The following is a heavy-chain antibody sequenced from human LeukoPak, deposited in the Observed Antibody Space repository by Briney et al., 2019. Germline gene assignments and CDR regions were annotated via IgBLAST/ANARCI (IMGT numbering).Heavy chain of an antibody. J-gene: IGHJ4*02. CDR1: GFTFSSYW. Sequence: PGGSLGLSCAASGFTFSSYWMSWLRQAPGKGLVWVSHINTDGRSTTYADSVKGRFTISRDNAKNTLYLQMNSLRAEDTAVYYCARGRASSGYFFDYWGQGALVTVSS. CDR2: INTDGRST. D-gene: IGHD3-22*01. CDR3: ARGRASSGYFFDY. V-gene: IGHV3-74*01.